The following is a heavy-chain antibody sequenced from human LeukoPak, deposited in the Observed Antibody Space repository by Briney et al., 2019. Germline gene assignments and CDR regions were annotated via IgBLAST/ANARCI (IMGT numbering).Heavy chain of an antibody. Sequence: PGGSLRLSCAASGFTFSSYSMNWVRQAPGKGLEWVSSISSSSSYIYYADSVKGRFTISRDNAKNSLYLQMNSLRAEDTAVYYCARDWHLQLWAPYYMDVWGKGTTVTISS. D-gene: IGHD5-18*01. V-gene: IGHV3-21*01. CDR1: GFTFSSYS. J-gene: IGHJ6*03. CDR3: ARDWHLQLWAPYYMDV. CDR2: ISSSSSYI.